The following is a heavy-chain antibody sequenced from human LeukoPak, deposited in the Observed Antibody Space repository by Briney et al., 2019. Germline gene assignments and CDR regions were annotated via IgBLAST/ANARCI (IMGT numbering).Heavy chain of an antibody. Sequence: PSETLSLTCAVYGGSFSGYYWSWIRQPPGKGLEWIGEINHSGSTNYNPSLKSRVTISVDTSKNQFSLKLSSVTAADTAVYYCARGQGFWSGYYTSRLPRQTRYYMDVWGKGTTVTVSS. J-gene: IGHJ6*03. CDR1: GGSFSGYY. CDR3: ARGQGFWSGYYTSRLPRQTRYYMDV. D-gene: IGHD3-3*01. CDR2: INHSGST. V-gene: IGHV4-34*01.